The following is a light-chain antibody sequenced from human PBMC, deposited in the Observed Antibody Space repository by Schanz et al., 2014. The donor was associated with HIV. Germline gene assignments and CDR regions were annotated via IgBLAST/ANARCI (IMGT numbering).Light chain of an antibody. V-gene: IGKV1-5*03. J-gene: IGKJ2*01. CDR3: QQCVTYPYT. Sequence: IQMTQSPSTVSASVGDRVTITCRASQTIGRLLAWYQQRPGRAPNLLIYQASALETGVPSRFSGSGSGTEFTLTISGLRPDDFATYYCQQCVTYPYTFGQGTKLDMK. CDR1: QTIGRL. CDR2: QAS.